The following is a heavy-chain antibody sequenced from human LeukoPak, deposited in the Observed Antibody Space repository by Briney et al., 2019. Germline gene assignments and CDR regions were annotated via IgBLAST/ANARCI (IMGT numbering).Heavy chain of an antibody. Sequence: SETLSLTCTVSGGSISSGGYYWSWIRQHPGKGLEWIGYIYYSGSTYYNPSLKSRVTISVDTSKNQFSLKLSSVTAADTAVYYCARVARDYYYGMDVWGQGTTVTVSS. J-gene: IGHJ6*02. CDR2: IYYSGST. V-gene: IGHV4-31*03. CDR1: GGSISSGGYY. CDR3: ARVARDYYYGMDV.